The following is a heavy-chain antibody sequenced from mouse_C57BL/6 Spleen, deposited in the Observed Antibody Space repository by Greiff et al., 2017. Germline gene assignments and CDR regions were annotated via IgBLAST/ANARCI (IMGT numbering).Heavy chain of an antibody. D-gene: IGHD2-4*01. CDR2: ISGGGGNT. CDR3: ARQYDYDGFAY. V-gene: IGHV5-9*01. Sequence: EVKLMESGGGLVKPGGSLKLSCAASGFTFSSYTMPWVRQTPEQRLEWVATISGGGGNTYYPDSVKGRFTISRDNAKNTLYLQLSRLRSEDTALYYCARQYDYDGFAYWGKGTLVTVSA. J-gene: IGHJ3*01. CDR1: GFTFSSYT.